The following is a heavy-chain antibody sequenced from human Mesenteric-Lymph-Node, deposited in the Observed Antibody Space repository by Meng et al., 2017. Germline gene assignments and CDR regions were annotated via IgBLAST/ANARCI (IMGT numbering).Heavy chain of an antibody. V-gene: IGHV1-46*01. D-gene: IGHD6-19*01. J-gene: IGHJ3*02. CDR1: GYTFTSYY. CDR2: INPSGGST. CDR3: ASLIAVAGTFTDAFDI. Sequence: ASVKVSCKASGYTFTSYYMHWVRQAPGQGLEWMGIINPSGGSTSYAQKFQGRVTMTRDTSISTAYMELRRLRSDDTAVYYCASLIAVAGTFTDAFDIWGQGTMVTVSS.